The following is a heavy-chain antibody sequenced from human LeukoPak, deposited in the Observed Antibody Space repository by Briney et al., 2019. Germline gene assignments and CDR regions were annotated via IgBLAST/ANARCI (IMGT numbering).Heavy chain of an antibody. Sequence: GGSLRLSCAAAGFTFSSYGMHWVRQAPGKGLEWVAFIPYDGSNKYYADSVKGRFTISRDNSKNTLYLQMNSLRAEDTAVYYCAKDKIGYCSSTSCYTKSGFDYWGQGTLVTVSS. CDR2: IPYDGSNK. CDR1: GFTFSSYG. J-gene: IGHJ4*02. V-gene: IGHV3-30*02. CDR3: AKDKIGYCSSTSCYTKSGFDY. D-gene: IGHD2-2*02.